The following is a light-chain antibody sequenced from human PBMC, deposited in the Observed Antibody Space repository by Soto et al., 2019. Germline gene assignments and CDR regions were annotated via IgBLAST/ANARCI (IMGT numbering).Light chain of an antibody. V-gene: IGKV3-20*01. CDR2: GAS. CDR3: QQYGSSGT. Sequence: ELVLTQSPGTLSLSPGERAKLSCRASQSVSNNYLAWYQQKPGQAPRLLIYGASNRATGTPDRFSGSGSGTDFTLTISRLEPEDFAVYYCQQYGSSGTFGQGTKVDIK. CDR1: QSVSNNY. J-gene: IGKJ1*01.